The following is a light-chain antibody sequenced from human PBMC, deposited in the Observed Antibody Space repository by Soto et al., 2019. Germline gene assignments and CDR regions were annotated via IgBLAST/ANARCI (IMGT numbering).Light chain of an antibody. V-gene: IGKV1-33*01. J-gene: IGKJ3*01. CDR2: DAS. Sequence: DIEMTQSPSSLSASVGERVTITCQASQDISRYLSWYQQKAGKAPKLLIYDASNLDRGVPARFSGSGSGTDFTFTINSLQPEDIATYYCQQYDNFPLTFGRGTKVDFK. CDR3: QQYDNFPLT. CDR1: QDISRY.